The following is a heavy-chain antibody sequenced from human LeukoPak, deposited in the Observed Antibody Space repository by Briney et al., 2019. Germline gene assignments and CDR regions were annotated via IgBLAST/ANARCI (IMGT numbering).Heavy chain of an antibody. D-gene: IGHD3/OR15-3a*01. J-gene: IGHJ4*02. V-gene: IGHV3-48*03. CDR2: INSLGINI. Sequence: GGSLRLSCAASGFTFANYEMNWVRQAPGEGLEWVSYINSLGINIYYADSVKGRFTITRDNAKNSLYLQMNSLRAEDTAVYYCARDGGTGYPFDYWGQGTLVTVSS. CDR1: GFTFANYE. CDR3: ARDGGTGYPFDY.